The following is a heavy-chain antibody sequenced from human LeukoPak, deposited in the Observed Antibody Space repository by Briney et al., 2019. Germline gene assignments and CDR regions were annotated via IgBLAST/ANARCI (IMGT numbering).Heavy chain of an antibody. V-gene: IGHV3-74*01. CDR2: INTDGSST. D-gene: IGHD2-21*02. CDR1: GFTFSSYW. J-gene: IGHJ3*02. CDR3: ARPQLGAYCGGDCYSKAFDI. Sequence: SGGSLRLSCAASGFTFSSYWMHWVRQAPGKGLVWVSRINTDGSSTSYADSVKGRFTISRDNAKNTLYLQMNSLRAEDTAVYYCARPQLGAYCGGDCYSKAFDIWGQGTMVTVSS.